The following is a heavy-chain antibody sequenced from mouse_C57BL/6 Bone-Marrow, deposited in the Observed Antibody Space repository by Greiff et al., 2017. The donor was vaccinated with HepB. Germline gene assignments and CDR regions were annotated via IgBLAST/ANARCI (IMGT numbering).Heavy chain of an antibody. V-gene: IGHV5-17*01. CDR3: ARPNYGSRDYAMDY. CDR1: GFTFSDYG. J-gene: IGHJ4*01. Sequence: EVKLQESGGGLVKPGGSLKLSCAASGFTFSDYGMHWVRQAPEKGLEWVAYISSGSSTIYYADTVKGRFTISRDNAKNTLFLQMTSLRSEDTAMYYCARPNYGSRDYAMDYWGQGTSVTVSS. CDR2: ISSGSSTI. D-gene: IGHD1-1*01.